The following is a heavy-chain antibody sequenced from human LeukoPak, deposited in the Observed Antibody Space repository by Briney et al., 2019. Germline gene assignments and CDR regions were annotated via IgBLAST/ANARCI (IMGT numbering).Heavy chain of an antibody. Sequence: PSETLSLTCTVSGGSISSGGYYWSWIRQPPGKGLEWIGYIYHSGSTYYNPSLKSRVTISVDRSKNQFSLKLSSVTAADTAVYYCASVVVPAYYFDYWGQGTLVTVSS. V-gene: IGHV4-30-2*01. CDR3: ASVVVPAYYFDY. D-gene: IGHD2-2*01. CDR2: IYHSGST. J-gene: IGHJ4*02. CDR1: GGSISSGGYY.